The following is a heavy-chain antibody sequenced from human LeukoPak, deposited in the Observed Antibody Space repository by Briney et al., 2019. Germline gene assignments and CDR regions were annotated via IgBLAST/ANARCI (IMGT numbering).Heavy chain of an antibody. Sequence: GGSLRLSCAASGFTFSSYAMSWVRQAPGKGLEWVSSITGTGGNTYYADSVKGRFTISRDNSKNTLSLQMNSLRAEATAVYYCARKKGDREFYFDSWGQGTLVTVSS. V-gene: IGHV3-23*01. D-gene: IGHD3-16*01. CDR3: ARKKGDREFYFDS. CDR2: ITGTGGNT. CDR1: GFTFSSYA. J-gene: IGHJ4*02.